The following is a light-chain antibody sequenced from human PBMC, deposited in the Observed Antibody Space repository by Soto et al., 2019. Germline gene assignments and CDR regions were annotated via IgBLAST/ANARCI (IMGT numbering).Light chain of an antibody. CDR2: KAS. V-gene: IGKV1-5*03. CDR1: QSISIW. Sequence: IHMTHSPSTLSASLGDIVTITCRASQSISIWLAWYQQKPGKAPKILIYKASSLESGVPSRFSGSGSGTEFTLTISSLQPDDFATYYCQQYSTYTPRTFGQGTKVDIK. J-gene: IGKJ1*01. CDR3: QQYSTYTPRT.